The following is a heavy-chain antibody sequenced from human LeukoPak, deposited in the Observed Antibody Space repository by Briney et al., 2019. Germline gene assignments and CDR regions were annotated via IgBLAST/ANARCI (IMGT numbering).Heavy chain of an antibody. Sequence: GGSLRLSCAASGFTFSSYAMHWVRQAPGKGLVWVSRINSDGGSTSYTDSVKGRFTISRDNAKNTLYLQMNSLRAEDTAFYYCARVQQYDKFDYWGQGTLVTVSS. CDR3: ARVQQYDKFDY. CDR1: GFTFSSYA. CDR2: INSDGGST. J-gene: IGHJ4*02. D-gene: IGHD3-22*01. V-gene: IGHV3-74*01.